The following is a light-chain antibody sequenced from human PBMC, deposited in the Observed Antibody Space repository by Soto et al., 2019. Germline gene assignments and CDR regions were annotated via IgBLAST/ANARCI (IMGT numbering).Light chain of an antibody. Sequence: EIVLTQSPATLSLSPGERATLSCRASQTVNGYLAWYQHKLGQAPRLLIYDTSNRATGGPARFSGSGSGTDFPLTISILVPEDSAVYYCQQRCVWPAFGQGTKLEIK. CDR3: QQRCVWPA. V-gene: IGKV3-11*01. CDR2: DTS. J-gene: IGKJ2*01. CDR1: QTVNGY.